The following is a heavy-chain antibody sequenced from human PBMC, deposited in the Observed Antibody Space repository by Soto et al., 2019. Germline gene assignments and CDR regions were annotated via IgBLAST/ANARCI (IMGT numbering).Heavy chain of an antibody. CDR1: GFSFASFA. CDR2: ISGSDGKT. CDR3: AKWSYLDY. D-gene: IGHD3-3*01. V-gene: IGHV3-23*01. J-gene: IGHJ4*02. Sequence: GGSLRLSCTTSGFSFASFAMTWVRQAPGKGLEWVATISGSDGKTYYADSVKGRFSISRDTSRNTLYLQMNSLRADDTAIYYCAKWSYLDYWGQGTRVTSPQ.